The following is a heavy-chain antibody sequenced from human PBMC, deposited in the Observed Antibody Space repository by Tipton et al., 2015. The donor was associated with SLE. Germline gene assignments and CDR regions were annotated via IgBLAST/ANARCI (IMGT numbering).Heavy chain of an antibody. CDR2: IYTSGST. V-gene: IGHV4-61*02. CDR1: GGSLSSGNYY. D-gene: IGHD3-10*01. J-gene: IGHJ6*03. CDR3: ARGGAGITMVRGATYYYYYMDV. Sequence: TLSLTCTVSGGSLSSGNYYWTWIRQPAGKGLEWIGRIYTSGSTNYNPSLKSRVTMSVDTSKNQFSLKLSSVTAADTAVYYCARGGAGITMVRGATYYYYYMDVWGKGTTVTVSS.